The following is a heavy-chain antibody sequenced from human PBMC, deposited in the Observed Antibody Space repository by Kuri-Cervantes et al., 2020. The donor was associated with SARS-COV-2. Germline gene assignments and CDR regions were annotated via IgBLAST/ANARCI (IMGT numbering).Heavy chain of an antibody. V-gene: IGHV4-34*01. Sequence: GSLRLSCAVYGGSFSNFYWSWIRQPPGKWLEWIGEIDHSGRANYNTSLKSRVTISVDRSKNQFSLKLSSVTAADTAVYYCASGGGSWTDYWGQGTLVTDSS. D-gene: IGHD6-13*01. CDR3: ASGGGSWTDY. CDR2: IDHSGRA. CDR1: GGSFSNFY. J-gene: IGHJ4*02.